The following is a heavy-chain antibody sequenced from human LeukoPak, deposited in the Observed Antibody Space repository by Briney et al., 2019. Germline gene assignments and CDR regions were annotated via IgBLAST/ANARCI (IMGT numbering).Heavy chain of an antibody. V-gene: IGHV3-23*01. Sequence: GGSLRLSCAASGFSFSNYGMSWVRQAPGKGLEWVSGVSASGASTYSEDSVKGRFIISRDNSKNMVFLQMKSLRAEDTAVYYCARQHTAWFVDYWGQGILVTVSS. CDR2: VSASGAST. CDR3: ARQHTAWFVDY. D-gene: IGHD3-9*01. J-gene: IGHJ4*02. CDR1: GFSFSNYG.